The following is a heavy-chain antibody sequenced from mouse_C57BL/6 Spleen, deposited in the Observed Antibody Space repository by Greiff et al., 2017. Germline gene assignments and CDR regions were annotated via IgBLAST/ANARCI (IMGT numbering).Heavy chain of an antibody. CDR1: GYTFTGYW. Sequence: QVQLQQSGAELMKPGASVKLSCKATGYTFTGYWIEWVKQRPGHGLEWIGEILPGSGSTNYNEKFKGKATFTADTSSNTAYMQLSSLTTEDSAIYYCARFFITTVVAPYYFDDWGQGTTRTVSS. V-gene: IGHV1-9*01. D-gene: IGHD1-1*01. J-gene: IGHJ2*01. CDR2: ILPGSGST. CDR3: ARFFITTVVAPYYFDD.